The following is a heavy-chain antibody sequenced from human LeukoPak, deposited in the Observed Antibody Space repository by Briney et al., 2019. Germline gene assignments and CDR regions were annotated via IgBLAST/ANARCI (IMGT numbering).Heavy chain of an antibody. CDR2: IYTSGST. J-gene: IGHJ3*02. Sequence: SETLSLTCTASGGSISSYYWSWIRQPAGKGLEWIWRIYTSGSTNYNHSLKSRVTISVDTSKNQFSLKLSSVTAADTAVYYCARDREYDFWSGYSLHASDIWGQGTMVTVSS. CDR1: GGSISSYY. D-gene: IGHD3-3*01. CDR3: ARDREYDFWSGYSLHASDI. V-gene: IGHV4-4*07.